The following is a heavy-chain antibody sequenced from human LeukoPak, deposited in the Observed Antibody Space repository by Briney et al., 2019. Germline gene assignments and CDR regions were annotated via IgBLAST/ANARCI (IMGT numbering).Heavy chain of an antibody. CDR2: IYYSGST. CDR3: ARGYHYCSSTSCYTVGGNWFDP. J-gene: IGHJ5*02. V-gene: IGHV4-31*03. D-gene: IGHD2-2*02. CDR1: GGSISSGGYY. Sequence: PSQTLSLTCTVSGGSISSGGYYWSWIRQHPGKGLEWIGYIYYSGSTYYNPSLKSRVTISEDTSKNQFSLKLSSVTAADTAVYYCARGYHYCSSTSCYTVGGNWFDPWGQGTLVTVSS.